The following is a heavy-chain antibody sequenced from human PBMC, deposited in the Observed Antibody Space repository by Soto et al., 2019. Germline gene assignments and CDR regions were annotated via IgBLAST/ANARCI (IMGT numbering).Heavy chain of an antibody. CDR3: AKDRSGTWSFDY. V-gene: IGHV3-30*18. CDR1: GFIFSDYA. D-gene: IGHD6-25*01. Sequence: QVQLVESGGGVVQPGRSLRLSCATSGFIFSDYAMHWVRQAPGKGLEWVTFISFDGSRKYYADSVKGRFTISRDDPKNTLYLEMNSLGAEDTAVYYCAKDRSGTWSFDYWGQGILATVSS. CDR2: ISFDGSRK. J-gene: IGHJ4*02.